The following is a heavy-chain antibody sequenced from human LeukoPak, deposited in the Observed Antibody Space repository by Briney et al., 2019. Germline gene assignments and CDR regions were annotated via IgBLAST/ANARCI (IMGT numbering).Heavy chain of an antibody. CDR2: IHYSGSA. J-gene: IGHJ4*02. V-gene: IGHV4-34*01. CDR1: GGSFSGYY. CDR3: ARMIAALDY. D-gene: IGHD6-13*01. Sequence: PSETLSLTCAVYGGSFSGYYWTWIRQPPGKGLEWIGEIHYSGSATYNPSLKSRVTISVDTSKNQFSLRLSSVTAADTAVYYCARMIAALDYWGQGTLVTVSS.